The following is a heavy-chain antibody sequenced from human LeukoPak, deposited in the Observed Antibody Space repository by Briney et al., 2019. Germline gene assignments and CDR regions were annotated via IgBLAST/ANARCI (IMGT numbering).Heavy chain of an antibody. D-gene: IGHD5-12*01. J-gene: IGHJ4*02. CDR1: GFTFSSYS. V-gene: IGHV3-48*02. Sequence: GGSLRLSCAASGFTFSSYSMNWVRQAPGKGLEWVSYISSSSSTIYYADSVKGRFTISRDNAKNSLSLQMNSLRDADTAVYYCARDSSRGYDYSDYWGQGTLVTVSS. CDR2: ISSSSSTI. CDR3: ARDSSRGYDYSDY.